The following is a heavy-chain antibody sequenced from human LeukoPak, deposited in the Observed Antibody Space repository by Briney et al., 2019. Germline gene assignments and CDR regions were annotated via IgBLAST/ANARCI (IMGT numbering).Heavy chain of an antibody. CDR1: GFTFDDYA. D-gene: IGHD6-25*01. CDR3: AKDMRLDY. Sequence: PGGSLRLSCAASGFTFDDYAMHWVRQAPGKGLEWVSGISWNSGSIGYADSVKGRFTISRDNAKNSLYLQMNSLRAEDTALYYCAKDMRLDYWGQGTLVTVSS. J-gene: IGHJ4*02. CDR2: ISWNSGSI. V-gene: IGHV3-9*01.